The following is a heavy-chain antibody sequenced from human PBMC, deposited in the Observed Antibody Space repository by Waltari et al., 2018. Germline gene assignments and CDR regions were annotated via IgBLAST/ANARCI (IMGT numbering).Heavy chain of an antibody. CDR2: INHSGST. V-gene: IGHV4-34*01. D-gene: IGHD2-21*02. CDR1: GGSFSGYY. J-gene: IGHJ4*02. Sequence: QVQLQQWGAGLLKPSATLSLTVAVYGGSFSGYYWSWIRQPPGKGLEWIGEINHSGSTNYNPSLKSRVTISVDTSKNQFSLKLSSVTAADTAVYYCARGGYCGGDCYVDYWGQGTLVTVSS. CDR3: ARGGYCGGDCYVDY.